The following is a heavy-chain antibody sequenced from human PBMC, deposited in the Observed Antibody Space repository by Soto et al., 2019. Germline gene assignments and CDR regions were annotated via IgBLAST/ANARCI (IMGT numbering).Heavy chain of an antibody. J-gene: IGHJ5*02. CDR3: AREDSSSSGGGFDP. CDR1: GGTFSSYA. D-gene: IGHD6-6*01. Sequence: QVQLVQSGAEVKKPGSSVKVSCKASGGTFSSYAISWVRQAPGQGLEWMGGIIPIFGTANYAQKFQGRVRIAAEKSRSTASRGLGSLRSGDRAVYYCAREDSSSSGGGFDPWGQGTLVTVSS. V-gene: IGHV1-69*06. CDR2: IIPIFGTA.